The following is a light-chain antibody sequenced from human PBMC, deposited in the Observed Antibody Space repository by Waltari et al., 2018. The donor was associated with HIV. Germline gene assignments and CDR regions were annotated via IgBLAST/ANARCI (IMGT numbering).Light chain of an antibody. J-gene: IGLJ2*01. CDR1: SSDIGGYNY. CDR3: CSYAGNSDVV. Sequence: QSALTQPHSVSGSPGQSVTISYTGTSSDIGGYNYVSWYRQFPGKAPSVIIHDVNKRPSGVPDRFSCSKSGNTASLTISGLQTDDEADYYCCSYAGNSDVVFGGGTTLTVL. CDR2: DVN. V-gene: IGLV2-11*01.